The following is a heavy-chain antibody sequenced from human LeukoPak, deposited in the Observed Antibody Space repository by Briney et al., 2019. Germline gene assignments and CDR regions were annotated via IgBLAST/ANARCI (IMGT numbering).Heavy chain of an antibody. CDR3: AREKPGGDIVYY. CDR1: GFTFSDYY. Sequence: PVGSLRLSCAASGFTFSDYYMSWIRQAPGKGLEWVSYISSSGSTIYYADSVKGRFTISRDNAKNSLYLQMNSLIAEDTAVYYCAREKPGGDIVYYWGKGNLVTVSS. V-gene: IGHV3-11*04. D-gene: IGHD4-17*01. CDR2: ISSSGSTI. J-gene: IGHJ4*02.